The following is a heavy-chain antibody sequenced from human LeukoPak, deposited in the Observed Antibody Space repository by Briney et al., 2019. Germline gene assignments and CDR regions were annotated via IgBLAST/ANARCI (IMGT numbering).Heavy chain of an antibody. J-gene: IGHJ4*02. D-gene: IGHD3-10*01. CDR2: ICSSSSTI. CDR1: GFTFSSYS. Sequence: GGSLRLSCAASGFTFSSYSMNWVRQAPGKGLEWVSYICSSSSTIYYADSVKGRFTISRDNAKNSLYLQMNSLRAEDTAVYYCARDLWFGGSLDYWGQGTLVTVSS. V-gene: IGHV3-48*01. CDR3: ARDLWFGGSLDY.